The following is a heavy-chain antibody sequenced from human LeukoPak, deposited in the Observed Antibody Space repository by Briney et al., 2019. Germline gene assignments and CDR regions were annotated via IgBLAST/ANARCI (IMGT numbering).Heavy chain of an antibody. V-gene: IGHV3-48*03. CDR1: GFTFSSYE. J-gene: IGHJ4*02. CDR3: ARDPGYSRGTGFDY. Sequence: PGGSLRLSCAASGFTFSSYEMNWVRQAPGKGLEWVSYISSSGSTIYYADSVKGRFTISRDNAKNSLYLQMNSLRAEDTAVYYCARDPGYSRGTGFDYWGQGTLVTVSS. CDR2: ISSSGSTI. D-gene: IGHD6-13*01.